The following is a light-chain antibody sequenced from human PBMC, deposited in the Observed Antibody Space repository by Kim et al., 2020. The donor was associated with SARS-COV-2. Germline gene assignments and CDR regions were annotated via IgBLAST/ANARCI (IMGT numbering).Light chain of an antibody. Sequence: ESVLTQNPGTLSLSLGEKATLSCRSSQGLNINSKVWYQQKPGQPPRLLVYGKYRATGITDRFTGSGYGTDFSLNISSLVPEDAAVNYCQQYGRSPPYSFGQGTKLEI. V-gene: IGKV3-20*01. CDR1: QGLNINS. CDR3: QQYGRSPPYS. J-gene: IGKJ2*03. CDR2: GK.